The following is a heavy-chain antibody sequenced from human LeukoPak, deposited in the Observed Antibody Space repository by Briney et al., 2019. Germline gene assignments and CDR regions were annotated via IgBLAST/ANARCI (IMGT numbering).Heavy chain of an antibody. D-gene: IGHD4/OR15-4a*01. CDR1: GGSIRSYY. Sequence: SSETLSLTCTVSGGSIRSYYWSWIRQPPGKGLEWIGYIYTSGSTNYNPPLKNRVTISVDTSKNQYSLKLSSVTAADTAVYYCARRNGAHFDRWGRGGQVSVSS. CDR3: ARRNGAHFDR. J-gene: IGHJ5*02. CDR2: IYTSGST. V-gene: IGHV4-4*09.